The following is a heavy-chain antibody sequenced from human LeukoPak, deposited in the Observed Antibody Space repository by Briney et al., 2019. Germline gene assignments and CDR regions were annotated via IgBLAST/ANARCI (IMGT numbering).Heavy chain of an antibody. Sequence: GGSLRLSCAASGFTFSSYWMHWVRQAPGKGLVWVSRINTDGSSTSYADSVKGRFTISRDNSKNTLYLQMNSLRAEDTAVYYCARDCCGSSSWPYYYYGMDVWGQGTTVTVSS. D-gene: IGHD6-13*01. V-gene: IGHV3-74*01. CDR3: ARDCCGSSSWPYYYYGMDV. CDR2: INTDGSST. J-gene: IGHJ6*02. CDR1: GFTFSSYW.